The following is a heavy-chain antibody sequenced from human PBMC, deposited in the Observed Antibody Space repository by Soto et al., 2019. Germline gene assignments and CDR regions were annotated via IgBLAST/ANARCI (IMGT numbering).Heavy chain of an antibody. D-gene: IGHD1-26*01. J-gene: IGHJ1*01. CDR1: GYTLTELS. CDR2: FDPEDGET. Sequence: VSVKVSCKVSGYTLTELSMHWVRQAPGKGLEWMGGFDPEDGETIYAQKFQGRVTMTEDTSTDTAYMELSSLRSEDTAVYYCATPGRIVGATAEYFQHWGQGTLVTVSS. V-gene: IGHV1-24*01. CDR3: ATPGRIVGATAEYFQH.